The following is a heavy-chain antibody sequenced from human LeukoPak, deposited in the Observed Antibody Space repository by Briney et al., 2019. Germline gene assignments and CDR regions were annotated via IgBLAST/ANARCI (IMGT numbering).Heavy chain of an antibody. CDR1: GGSISSSSYY. J-gene: IGHJ4*02. CDR3: AERSYGGYFDY. D-gene: IGHD4-23*01. Sequence: SETLSLTCTVSGGSISSSSYYWGWIRQPPGKGLEWIGSIYYSGSTYYNPSLKSRVTISVDTSKNQFSLKLSSVTAADTAVYYCAERSYGGYFDYWGQGTLVTVSS. V-gene: IGHV4-39*07. CDR2: IYYSGST.